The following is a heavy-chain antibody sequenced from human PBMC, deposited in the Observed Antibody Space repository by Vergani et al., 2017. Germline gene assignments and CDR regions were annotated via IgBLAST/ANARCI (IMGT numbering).Heavy chain of an antibody. J-gene: IGHJ5*02. Sequence: EVQLLESGGGLVQPGGSLRLSCAASGFTFSTSAMTWIRQAPGKGLEWVSTLSASDRRTHYADSVKGRFTISRDISKNTLFLHMNSLRPEDTAVYYCARSLNYYGSGRGWFDPWGQGTLVTVSS. CDR3: ARSLNYYGSGRGWFDP. CDR2: LSASDRRT. V-gene: IGHV3-23*01. D-gene: IGHD3-10*01. CDR1: GFTFSTSA.